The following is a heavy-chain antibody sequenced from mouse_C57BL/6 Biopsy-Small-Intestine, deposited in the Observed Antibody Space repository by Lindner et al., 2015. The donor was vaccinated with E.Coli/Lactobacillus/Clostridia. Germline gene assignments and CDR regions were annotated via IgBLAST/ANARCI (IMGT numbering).Heavy chain of an antibody. V-gene: IGHV1-9*01. D-gene: IGHD1-1*01. CDR3: ARRYYGSSYFGMDF. CDR1: GYTFTDYW. Sequence: VQLQESGAELMKPGASVKLSCKATGYTFTDYWIEWVNQRPGHGLEWIGQILPVSGSTNYNEKFKGKATFTADTSSNTAYMQLSSLTTEDSAIYYCARRYYGSSYFGMDFWGQGTSVTVSS. J-gene: IGHJ4*01. CDR2: ILPVSGST.